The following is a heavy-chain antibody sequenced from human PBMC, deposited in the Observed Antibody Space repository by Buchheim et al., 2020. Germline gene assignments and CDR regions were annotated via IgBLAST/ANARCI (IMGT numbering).Heavy chain of an antibody. V-gene: IGHV3-23*01. CDR1: GFTFTSYA. CDR3: AKGYDVSSWNWFDP. Sequence: EVQLLESGGGLVQPGGSLRLSCAASGFTFTSYAMSWVRQAPGKGLQWVSVISGSGGNTYYADSVKGRFTISRDNSKNTLYLQMNGLRAEDTAVYYCAKGYDVSSWNWFDPWGQGAL. CDR2: ISGSGGNT. D-gene: IGHD6-13*01. J-gene: IGHJ5*02.